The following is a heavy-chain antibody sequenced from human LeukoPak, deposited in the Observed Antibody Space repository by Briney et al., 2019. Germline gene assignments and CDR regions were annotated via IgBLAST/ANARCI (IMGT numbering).Heavy chain of an antibody. CDR1: GFTFSSYS. D-gene: IGHD3-10*01. V-gene: IGHV3-21*01. CDR2: ISSSSSYI. Sequence: GGSLRLSCAASGFTFSSYSMNWVRQAPGKGLEWVSSISSSSSYIYYADSVKGRFTISGDNAKNSLYLQMNSLRAEGTAVYYCARESKWFGELCAFDIWGQGTMVTVSS. CDR3: ARESKWFGELCAFDI. J-gene: IGHJ3*02.